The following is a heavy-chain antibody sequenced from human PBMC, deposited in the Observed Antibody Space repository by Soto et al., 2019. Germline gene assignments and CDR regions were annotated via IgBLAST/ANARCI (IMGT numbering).Heavy chain of an antibody. CDR3: ANQPMYSSSWYYFDY. CDR2: ISGSGGST. V-gene: IGHV3-23*01. D-gene: IGHD6-13*01. J-gene: IGHJ4*02. CDR1: GFTFSSYA. Sequence: PGGSLRLSCAASGFTFSSYAMSWVRQAPGKGLEWVSAISGSGGSTYYADSVKGRFTISRDNSKNTLYLQMNSLRAEDTAVYYCANQPMYSSSWYYFDYWGQGTLVTVSS.